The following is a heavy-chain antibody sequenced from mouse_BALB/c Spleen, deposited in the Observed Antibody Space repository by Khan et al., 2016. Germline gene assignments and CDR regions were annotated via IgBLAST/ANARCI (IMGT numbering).Heavy chain of an antibody. D-gene: IGHD1-2*01. CDR3: ARYYGYASYFDY. V-gene: IGHV3-2*02. CDR2: ISYSGST. Sequence: EVKLEESGPGLVKPSQSLSLTCTVTGYSITSDYAWNWIRQFPGNKLEWMGYISYSGSTSYNPSLKSRISITRDTSKNQFYLQLNSVTTEDTATYYCARYYGYASYFDYWGQGTTLTVSS. J-gene: IGHJ2*01. CDR1: GYSITSDYA.